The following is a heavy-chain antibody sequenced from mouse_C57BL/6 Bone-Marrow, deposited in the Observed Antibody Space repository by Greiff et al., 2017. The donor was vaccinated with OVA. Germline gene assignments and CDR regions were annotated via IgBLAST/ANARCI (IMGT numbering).Heavy chain of an antibody. CDR1: GFTFSSYG. V-gene: IGHV5-6*02. D-gene: IGHD1-1*02. J-gene: IGHJ3*01. Sequence: DVMLVESGGDLVKPGGSLKLSCAASGFTFSSYGMSWVRQTPDKRLEWVATISSGGSYTYYPDSVKGRFTISRDNAKNTLYLQMSSLKSEDTAMDYCSRRAYYGVAYWGQGTLVTVSA. CDR3: SRRAYYGVAY. CDR2: ISSGGSYT.